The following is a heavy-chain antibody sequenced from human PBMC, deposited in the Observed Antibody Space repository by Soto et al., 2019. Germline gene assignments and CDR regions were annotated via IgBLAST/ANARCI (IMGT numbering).Heavy chain of an antibody. CDR3: ASVTTAYGMDV. J-gene: IGHJ6*02. CDR1: GGSFSGYY. CDR2: INHSGST. V-gene: IGHV4-34*01. Sequence: SETLSLTCAVYGGSFSGYYWSWIRQPPGKGLEWIGEINHSGSTNYNPSLKSRVTISVDTSKNQFSLKLSSVTAADTAVYYCASVTTAYGMDVWGQGTTVTVSS. D-gene: IGHD4-4*01.